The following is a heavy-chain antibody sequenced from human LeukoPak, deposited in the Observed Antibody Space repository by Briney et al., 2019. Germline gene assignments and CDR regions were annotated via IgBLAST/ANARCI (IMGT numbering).Heavy chain of an antibody. J-gene: IGHJ4*02. D-gene: IGHD6-6*01. CDR1: GGSFSGYY. V-gene: IGHV4-34*01. CDR3: ARHSSSSIKFNY. CDR2: INHSGST. Sequence: SETLSLTCAVYGGSFSGYYWSWIRQPPGKGLEWIGEINHSGSTNYNPSLKSRVTISVDTSKNQFSLKLSSVTAADTAVYYCARHSSSSIKFNYWGQGTLVTVSS.